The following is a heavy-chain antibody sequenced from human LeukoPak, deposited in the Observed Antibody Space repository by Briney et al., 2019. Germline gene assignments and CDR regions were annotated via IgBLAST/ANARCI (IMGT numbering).Heavy chain of an antibody. V-gene: IGHV3-21*01. CDR3: ASGAGSSSEVPSYYYYYMDV. J-gene: IGHJ6*03. CDR2: ISSSSYI. D-gene: IGHD6-6*01. CDR1: GFTFSSYS. Sequence: KSGGSLRLSCAASGFTFSSYSMNWVRQAPGKGLEWVSSISSSSYIYYADSVKGRFTISRDNAKNSLYLQMNSLRAEDTAVYYCASGAGSSSEVPSYYYYYMDVWGKGTTVTVSS.